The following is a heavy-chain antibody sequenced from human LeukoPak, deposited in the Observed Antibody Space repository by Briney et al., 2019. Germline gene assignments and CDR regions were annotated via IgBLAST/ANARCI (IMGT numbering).Heavy chain of an antibody. CDR2: MNPNSGNT. CDR3: ARRENSSGWYGYGEDAFDI. V-gene: IGHV1-8*03. D-gene: IGHD6-19*01. J-gene: IGHJ3*02. CDR1: GYTFTSYD. Sequence: ASVKVSCKASGYTFTSYDINWVRQATGQGLEWMGWMNPNSGNTGYAQKFQGRVTITRNTSISTAYMELSSLRSEDTAVYYCARRENSSGWYGYGEDAFDIWGQGTMVTVSS.